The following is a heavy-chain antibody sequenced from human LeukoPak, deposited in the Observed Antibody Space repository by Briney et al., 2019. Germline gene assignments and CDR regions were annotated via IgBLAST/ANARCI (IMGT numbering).Heavy chain of an antibody. CDR3: AKDRDISGRWAVP. Sequence: GGSLRLSCEASGLTFSNYAMSWVRQAPGKGLEWVSATSDSGDSTHYSDSARGRFTISRDNSKNKLYLQMNSLRVEDTAVYYCAKDRDISGRWAVPWGQGTLVTVSS. CDR2: TSDSGDST. J-gene: IGHJ5*02. CDR1: GLTFSNYA. D-gene: IGHD3-22*01. V-gene: IGHV3-23*01.